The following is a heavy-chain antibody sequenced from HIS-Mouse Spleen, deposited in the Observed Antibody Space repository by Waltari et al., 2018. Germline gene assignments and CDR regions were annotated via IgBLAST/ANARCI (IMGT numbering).Heavy chain of an antibody. CDR1: GFTLSNARMG. J-gene: IGHJ4*02. V-gene: IGHV2-26*01. Sequence: QVTLKESGPVLVKPTETLTLTCTVSGFTLSNARMGVRWIRQPPGKALEWLAHIFSNDEKSYSTSLKSRLTISKDTSKSQVVLTMTNMDPVDTATYYCARIRWSGNSNYYFDYWGQGTLVTVSS. CDR2: IFSNDEK. D-gene: IGHD4-4*01. CDR3: ARIRWSGNSNYYFDY.